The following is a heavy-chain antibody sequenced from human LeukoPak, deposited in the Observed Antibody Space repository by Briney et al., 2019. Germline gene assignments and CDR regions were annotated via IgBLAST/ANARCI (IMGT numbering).Heavy chain of an antibody. CDR1: GGSLSSYY. V-gene: IGHV4-59*01. D-gene: IGHD4-17*01. CDR3: ARCSTVTRNYYYYYYMDV. Sequence: SETLSLTFTVSGGSLSSYYWSWIRQPPGKGLEGIGYIYYCGRTYYNPSLQSRVTISLDPSKNQFPLELSSVHAADPGVYYCARCSTVTRNYYYYYYMDVWGKGTTVTVSS. J-gene: IGHJ6*03. CDR2: IYYCGRT.